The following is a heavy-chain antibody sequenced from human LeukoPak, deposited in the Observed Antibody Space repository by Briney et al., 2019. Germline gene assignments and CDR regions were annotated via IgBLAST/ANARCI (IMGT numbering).Heavy chain of an antibody. V-gene: IGHV1-2*02. CDR3: ARGTDGPHMDV. Sequence: GASVKDSCKASVYTFPEYYRHGVRPAPGQGLEWMGWINPNSGGTNYAQKFQGRVTMTRDTSISTAYMELSRLRSEDTAVYYCARGTDGPHMDVWGKGTTVTVSS. D-gene: IGHD2-8*01. CDR1: VYTFPEYY. J-gene: IGHJ6*03. CDR2: INPNSGGT.